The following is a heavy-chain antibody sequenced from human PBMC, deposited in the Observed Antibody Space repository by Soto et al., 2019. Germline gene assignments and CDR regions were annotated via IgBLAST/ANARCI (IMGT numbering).Heavy chain of an antibody. J-gene: IGHJ5*02. Sequence: ASVKVSCKASGYTFTGYYMHWVRQAPGQGLEWMGWVNPNSGGTNYAQKFQGRVTMTRDTSISTAYMELSRLRSGDTAAYYCARRTPRGLFDPWGQGTLVTVSS. CDR3: ARRTPRGLFDP. CDR1: GYTFTGYY. CDR2: VNPNSGGT. V-gene: IGHV1-2*02. D-gene: IGHD3-10*01.